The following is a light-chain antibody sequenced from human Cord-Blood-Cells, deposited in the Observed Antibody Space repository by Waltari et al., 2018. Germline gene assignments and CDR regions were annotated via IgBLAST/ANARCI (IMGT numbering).Light chain of an antibody. V-gene: IGLV1-40*01. J-gene: IGLJ2*01. Sequence: QSVLTQPPSVSGAPGQRVTISCTGSSSNIGAGYDVHWYQQLPGTAPKLPIYGNRNRPAGVPDRFSCSESGASASLAITGSRGEDGADYYCQSYDSSLSGSVFGGGTKLTVL. CDR3: QSYDSSLSGSV. CDR2: GNR. CDR1: SSNIGAGYD.